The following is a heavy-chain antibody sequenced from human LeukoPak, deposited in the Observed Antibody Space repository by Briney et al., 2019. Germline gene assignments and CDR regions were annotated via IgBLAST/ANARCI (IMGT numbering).Heavy chain of an antibody. CDR3: AREKQQPAPFDP. D-gene: IGHD6-13*01. Sequence: ASVKVSCKASGGTFSSYAITWVRQAPGQGLEWMGGIIPIFGTANYAQKFQGRVTITTDESTSTAYMELSSLRPEDTAVYYCAREKQQPAPFDPWGQGTLVAVSS. V-gene: IGHV1-69*05. J-gene: IGHJ5*02. CDR2: IIPIFGTA. CDR1: GGTFSSYA.